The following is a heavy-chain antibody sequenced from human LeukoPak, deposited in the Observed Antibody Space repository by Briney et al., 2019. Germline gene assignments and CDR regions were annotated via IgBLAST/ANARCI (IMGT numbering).Heavy chain of an antibody. J-gene: IGHJ4*02. Sequence: PSETLSLTCTVSGGSISSYSWSWIRQPPGKGLEWIGFIYYSGSTNYNPSLKSRVTISVDTSTNQLSLKLSSVTAADTAVYYCARWTSSINAFDYWGQGTLVTVSS. CDR3: ARWTSSINAFDY. V-gene: IGHV4-59*01. CDR2: IYYSGST. D-gene: IGHD2-2*01. CDR1: GGSISSYS.